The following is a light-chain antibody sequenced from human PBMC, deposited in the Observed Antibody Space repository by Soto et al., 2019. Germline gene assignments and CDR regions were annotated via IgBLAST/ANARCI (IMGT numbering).Light chain of an antibody. CDR2: GGS. V-gene: IGKV3-20*01. J-gene: IGKJ1*01. CDR3: QHYGSSGT. Sequence: DIVLTQSPGTLSLSPGERATLSCRASQSVSSNHFAWYQQKPGQAPRLLIYGGSSRATGIPDRFSGSGSGTVFTLTISRLEPEDFAVYYCQHYGSSGTFGQGTKVDIK. CDR1: QSVSSNH.